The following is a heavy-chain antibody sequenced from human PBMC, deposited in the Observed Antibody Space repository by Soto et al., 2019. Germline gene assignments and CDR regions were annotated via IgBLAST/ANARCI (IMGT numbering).Heavy chain of an antibody. J-gene: IGHJ5*02. CDR1: GDTFTSYY. Sequence: QVQLVQSGAEVKKPGASVKVSCKAPGDTFTSYYLNWVRQAPGQGLEWMGVINPNGGSTKYAQKFQGRITMKRDTSRSTVYMELSSLRSEDTAVYYCARSSGGNFGIIIEGSNWFDPWGQGTLVTVSS. CDR2: INPNGGST. V-gene: IGHV1-46*01. D-gene: IGHD3-3*01. CDR3: ARSSGGNFGIIIEGSNWFDP.